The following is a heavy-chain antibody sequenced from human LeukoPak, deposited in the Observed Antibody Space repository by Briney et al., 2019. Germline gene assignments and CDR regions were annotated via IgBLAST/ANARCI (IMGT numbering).Heavy chain of an antibody. V-gene: IGHV3-30*01. Sequence: GGSLRLSCAASGFTFSSYAMHWVGQAPGKGLEWVAVISYDGSNKYYADSVKGRFTISRDNSKNTLYLQMNSLRAENTAVYYCARDGYYYDSSGYYYIIYYYYMDVWGKGTTVTVSS. CDR2: ISYDGSNK. CDR3: ARDGYYYDSSGYYYIIYYYYMDV. J-gene: IGHJ6*03. D-gene: IGHD3-22*01. CDR1: GFTFSSYA.